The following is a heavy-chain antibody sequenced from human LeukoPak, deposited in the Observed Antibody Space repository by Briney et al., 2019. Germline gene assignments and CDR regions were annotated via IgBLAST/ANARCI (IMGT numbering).Heavy chain of an antibody. D-gene: IGHD2-2*01. CDR2: ISSSGSTI. Sequence: GGSLRLSCAASGFTFSDYYMSWIRQAPGKGLEWVSYISSSGSTIYYADSVKGRFTISRDNAKNSLYLQMNSLRAEDTAVYYCARQMGCSSTSCYRYYYYYGMDVWGQGTTVTVSS. J-gene: IGHJ6*02. CDR3: ARQMGCSSTSCYRYYYYYGMDV. V-gene: IGHV3-11*01. CDR1: GFTFSDYY.